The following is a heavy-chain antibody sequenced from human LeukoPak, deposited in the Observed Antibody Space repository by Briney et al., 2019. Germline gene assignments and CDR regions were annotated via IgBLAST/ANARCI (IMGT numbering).Heavy chain of an antibody. D-gene: IGHD4-17*01. V-gene: IGHV4-30-4*01. CDR3: ARDKTNGDPGAFDI. J-gene: IGHJ3*02. CDR1: GGSISSGDYY. CDR2: IYYSGSA. Sequence: PSETLSLTCTVSGGSISSGDYYWSWIRQPPGKGLEWIGYIYYSGSAYYNPSLKSRVTISVDTSKNQFSLKLSSVTAADTAVYYCARDKTNGDPGAFDIWGQGTMVTVSS.